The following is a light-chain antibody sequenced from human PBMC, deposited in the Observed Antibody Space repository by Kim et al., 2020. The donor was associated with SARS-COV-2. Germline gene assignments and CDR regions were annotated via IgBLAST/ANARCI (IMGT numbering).Light chain of an antibody. CDR2: EAS. V-gene: IGKV1-5*03. J-gene: IGKJ2*01. CDR1: QTISSR. CDR3: QQYNDYSAT. Sequence: SASVGGSVTMTCRASQTISSRMAWYQQKPGKVPTLLIYEASTLESGVPSRFSGSRSGTEFTLTISRLQPDDFATYYCQQYNDYSATFGQGTKLEI.